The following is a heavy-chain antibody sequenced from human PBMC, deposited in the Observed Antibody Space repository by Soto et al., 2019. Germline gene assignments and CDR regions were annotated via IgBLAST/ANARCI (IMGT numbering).Heavy chain of an antibody. CDR2: IYFTGST. D-gene: IGHD3-22*01. CDR3: ARGNYYYDSSGYYRGGVFDY. CDR1: GGSISSGGYY. J-gene: IGHJ4*02. Sequence: SETLSLTCTVSGGSISSGGYYWSWIRQHPGKGLEWIGYIYFTGSTYYNPSLKSRLTISLDSSENQFSLKLSSVTAADTAVYYCARGNYYYDSSGYYRGGVFDYWGQGALVTVSS. V-gene: IGHV4-31*03.